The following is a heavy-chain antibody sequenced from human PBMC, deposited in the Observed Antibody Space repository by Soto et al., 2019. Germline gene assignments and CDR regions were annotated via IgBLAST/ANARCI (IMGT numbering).Heavy chain of an antibody. Sequence: PGESLKIACKGSGYSFTSYWISWVRQMPGKGLEWMGRIDPSDSYTNYSPSFQGQVTISADKSISTAYLQWNSLKASDTAMYYCARRFTNYEFFNYWGQGTLVTVSS. CDR1: GYSFTSYW. V-gene: IGHV5-10-1*04. CDR3: ARRFTNYEFFNY. CDR2: IDPSDSYT. D-gene: IGHD3-3*01. J-gene: IGHJ4*02.